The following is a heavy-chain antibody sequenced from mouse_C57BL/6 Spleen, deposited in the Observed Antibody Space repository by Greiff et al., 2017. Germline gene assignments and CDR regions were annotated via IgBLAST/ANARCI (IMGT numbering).Heavy chain of an antibody. V-gene: IGHV1-39*01. J-gene: IGHJ1*03. CDR2: INPNYGTT. CDR1: GYSFTDYN. D-gene: IGHD2-2*01. CDR3: ARSTYPGYYWYFDV. Sequence: VQLQQSGPELVKPGASVKISCKASGYSFTDYNMNWVKQSNGKSLEWIGVINPNYGTTSYNQKFKGKATLTVDQSSSTAYMQLNSLTSEDSAVYYGARSTYPGYYWYFDVWGTGTTVTVSS.